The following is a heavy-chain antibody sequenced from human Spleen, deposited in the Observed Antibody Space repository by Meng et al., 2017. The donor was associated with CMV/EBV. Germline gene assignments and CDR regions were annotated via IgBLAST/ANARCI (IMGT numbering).Heavy chain of an antibody. CDR3: ARVTWKYSSSYFDY. J-gene: IGHJ4*02. Sequence: SETLSLTCAVYGGSLSGDYWSWLRQPPGKGLECIGEIDHSGSTNYNPSLRSRLTMSIDTSKKQFSLKLSSVTAADTAVYYCARVTWKYSSSYFDYWGQGTLVTVSS. CDR2: IDHSGST. V-gene: IGHV4-34*10. D-gene: IGHD6-13*01. CDR1: GGSLSGDY.